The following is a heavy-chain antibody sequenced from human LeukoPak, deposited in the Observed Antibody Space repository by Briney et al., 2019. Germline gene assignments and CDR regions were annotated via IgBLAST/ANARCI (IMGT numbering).Heavy chain of an antibody. D-gene: IGHD3-3*01. Sequence: GGSLRLSCAASGFTFSGYAMSWVRQAPGKGLEWVSTISVCGGSTYYADSVKGRFTISRDNSKNTLYLQMNSLRAEDTAIYFCAKAPPPFTIFGVAAPYFDYWGQGTLVTVSS. CDR3: AKAPPPFTIFGVAAPYFDY. V-gene: IGHV3-23*01. CDR1: GFTFSGYA. CDR2: ISVCGGST. J-gene: IGHJ4*02.